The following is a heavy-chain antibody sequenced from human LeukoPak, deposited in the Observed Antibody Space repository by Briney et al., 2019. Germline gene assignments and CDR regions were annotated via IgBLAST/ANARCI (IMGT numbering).Heavy chain of an antibody. J-gene: IGHJ4*02. D-gene: IGHD6-13*01. CDR2: ISDDGRHN. CDR3: ARANQAGFSSNWSYFDY. CDR1: GFTFSTYA. Sequence: GGSLRLSCAASGFTFSTYAMNWVRQAPGKGLEWVAVISDDGRHNYYADSVKGRFTISRDNAKNSLYLQMNSLTAEDTAVYYCARANQAGFSSNWSYFDYWGQGTLITASS. V-gene: IGHV3-30*04.